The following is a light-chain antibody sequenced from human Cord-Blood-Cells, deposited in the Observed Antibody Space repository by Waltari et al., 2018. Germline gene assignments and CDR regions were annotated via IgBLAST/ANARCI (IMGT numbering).Light chain of an antibody. V-gene: IGLV2-14*01. CDR2: DVS. J-gene: IGLJ3*02. CDR1: SSDVGGYNY. Sequence: QSALTQPASVSGSPGQSITISCTGTSSDVGGYNYVAWYQQPPGNAPKLMIYDVSNRPSGVSNLFSGSKSGNTASLTISGLQAEDEADYYCSSYTSSSTWVFGGGTKLTVL. CDR3: SSYTSSSTWV.